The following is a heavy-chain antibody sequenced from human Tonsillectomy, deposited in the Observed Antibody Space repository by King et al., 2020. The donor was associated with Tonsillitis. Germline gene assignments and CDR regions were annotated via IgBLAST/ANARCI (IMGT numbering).Heavy chain of an antibody. D-gene: IGHD2-21*01. V-gene: IGHV1-69*01. Sequence: QLVQSGAEVKKPGSSLNVSCKASGGTFHNYVISWVRQAPGQGLEWMGGIIPFFGTTKYAQNFQGRVTIIAADSTNTVYMQLTSLRSDDTAVYFCAGGFCGGICYSLEVHFDSWGQGTQVSVSS. CDR1: GGTFHNYV. J-gene: IGHJ4*02. CDR2: IIPFFGTT. CDR3: AGGFCGGICYSLEVHFDS.